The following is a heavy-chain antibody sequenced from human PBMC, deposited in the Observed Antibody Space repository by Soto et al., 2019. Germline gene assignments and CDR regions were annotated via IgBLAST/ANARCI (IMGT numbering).Heavy chain of an antibody. CDR3: GRDLGHSGWSTLDY. V-gene: IGHV3-33*01. Sequence: QVQLVESGGGVVQPGRSLRLSCAASGFTFSSYGMHWVRQAPGKGLEWVAVIWYDGSNKYYADSVKGRFTISRDNSKNKRYLQMNSLRAEDTAVYYCGRDLGHSGWSTLDYWGQGTLVTVAS. D-gene: IGHD6-19*01. CDR1: GFTFSSYG. J-gene: IGHJ4*02. CDR2: IWYDGSNK.